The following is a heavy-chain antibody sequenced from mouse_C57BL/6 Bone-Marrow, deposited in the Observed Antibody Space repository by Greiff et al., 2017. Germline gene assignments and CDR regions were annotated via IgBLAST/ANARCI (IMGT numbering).Heavy chain of an antibody. D-gene: IGHD1-1*01. CDR3: ARLEFDGSSGDWYFDD. CDR1: GYNFTSYD. V-gene: IGHV1-85*01. Sequence: VQLQQSGPELVKPGASVKLSCKASGYNFTSYDINWVKQRPGQGLEWIGWIYPRDGSTKYTEKFKGKATLTVDTSSRTAYMELHSLTSEDSAVYFCARLEFDGSSGDWYFDDWGTGTTVTVSS. CDR2: IYPRDGST. J-gene: IGHJ1*03.